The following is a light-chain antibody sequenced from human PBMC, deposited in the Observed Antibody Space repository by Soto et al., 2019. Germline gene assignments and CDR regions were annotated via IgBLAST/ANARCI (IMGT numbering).Light chain of an antibody. CDR1: QSVSTTD. Sequence: EIVLTQSPGTLSLSPGERATLSCRASQSVSTTDLVWYQQKPGQPPRLLIYGASTRATGIPDRFSGSGSGTDFTLTISRLEPEDFAVYYCQQFGNSVRPFDPGTEVEV. CDR2: GAS. V-gene: IGKV3-20*01. J-gene: IGKJ1*01. CDR3: QQFGNSVRP.